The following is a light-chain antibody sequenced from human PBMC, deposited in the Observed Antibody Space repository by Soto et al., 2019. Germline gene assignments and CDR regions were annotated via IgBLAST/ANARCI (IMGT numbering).Light chain of an antibody. J-gene: IGKJ4*01. Sequence: DIQMTRSPSSLSACIGDRFTVTCRAGQSIARHLHWCQQKPGKAPKLLIYAASSLQSGVPSRFSGSGSGTEFTLTISSLQPDDFATYYCQKYNSYPLNFGGGTKVDIK. CDR1: QSIARH. CDR2: AAS. V-gene: IGKV1-39*01. CDR3: QKYNSYPLN.